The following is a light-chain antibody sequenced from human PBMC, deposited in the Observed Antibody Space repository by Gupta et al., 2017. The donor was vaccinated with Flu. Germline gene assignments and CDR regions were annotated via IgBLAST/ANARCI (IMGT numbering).Light chain of an antibody. CDR2: RDD. Sequence: SSSLSDSEQVYWQQQLPGTAANLIIDRDDQGSSGVDRRFSGSKSSTAASLAISGLRADDEADYYCAAWDDSLSGWVFGGGTKLTVL. CDR3: AAWDDSLSGWV. CDR1: SSLSDSEQ. V-gene: IGLV1-47*01. J-gene: IGLJ3*02.